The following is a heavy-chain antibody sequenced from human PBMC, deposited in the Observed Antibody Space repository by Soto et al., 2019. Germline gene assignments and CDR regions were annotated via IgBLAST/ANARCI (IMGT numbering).Heavy chain of an antibody. CDR1: GFTFSSYA. J-gene: IGHJ2*01. V-gene: IGHV3-30-3*01. CDR3: AREDGYDSSGYYPAYWYFDL. D-gene: IGHD3-22*01. Sequence: QVQLVESGGGVVQPGRSLRLSCAASGFTFSSYAMHWVRQAPGKGLEWVAVISYDGSNKYYADSVKGRFTISRDNSKNTLYLQMNSLRAEDTAVYYCAREDGYDSSGYYPAYWYFDLWGRCTLVTVSS. CDR2: ISYDGSNK.